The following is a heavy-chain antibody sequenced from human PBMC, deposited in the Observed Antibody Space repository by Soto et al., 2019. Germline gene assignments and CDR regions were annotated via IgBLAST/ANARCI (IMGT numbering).Heavy chain of an antibody. J-gene: IGHJ4*02. CDR3: ARGQSGDPLDY. CDR2: IYYSGST. V-gene: IGHV4-31*02. Sequence: SETVSLTXTVSGGSISSGGYYWSWIRQHPGKGLEWIGYIYYSGSTYYNPSLKSRVTISVDTSKNQFSLKLSSVTAADTAVYYCARGQSGDPLDYRGQGTLVTVSS. D-gene: IGHD1-26*01. CDR1: GGSISSGGYY.